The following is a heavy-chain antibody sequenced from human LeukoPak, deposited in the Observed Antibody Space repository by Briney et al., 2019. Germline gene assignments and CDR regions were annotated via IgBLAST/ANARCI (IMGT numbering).Heavy chain of an antibody. Sequence: GRSLRLSCAASGFTFDDYAMHWVRQAPGKGLEWVSGISWNSGSIGYADSVKGRFTISRDNAKNSLYLQMNSLRAEDTALYYCAKRGPLEWFTFDYWGQGTLVTVSS. V-gene: IGHV3-9*01. D-gene: IGHD3-3*01. CDR1: GFTFDDYA. CDR3: AKRGPLEWFTFDY. CDR2: ISWNSGSI. J-gene: IGHJ4*02.